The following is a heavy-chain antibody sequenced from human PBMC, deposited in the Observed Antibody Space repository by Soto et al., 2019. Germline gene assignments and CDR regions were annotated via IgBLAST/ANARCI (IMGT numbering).Heavy chain of an antibody. CDR1: GFAFSGSA. CDR3: TRDLFSYDYSGILWFDP. V-gene: IGHV3-73*01. Sequence: PGGSLRLSCAASGFAFSGSAMYWVRQASGKGPEWVGRIRSKGHNYATEYAASVKGRFTISRDDSKNTASLQMNSLQTEDTAVYYCTRDLFSYDYSGILWFDPWGQGTLVTVSS. CDR2: IRSKGHNYAT. J-gene: IGHJ5*02. D-gene: IGHD3-16*01.